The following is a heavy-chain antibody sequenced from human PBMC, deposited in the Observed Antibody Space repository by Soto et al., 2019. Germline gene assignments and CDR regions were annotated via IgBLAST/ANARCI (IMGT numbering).Heavy chain of an antibody. CDR3: AKDHHGGSAVTTRTFDY. CDR2: VSSDGSKK. Sequence: QVQLVESGGGVVHPGKSLRLSCADSGFTFTVYGMHWVRQAPGKGLEWVALVSSDGSKKNYADSVKGRFTISRDNSKNTLYLQINSLRVEDTAVYYCAKDHHGGSAVTTRTFDYWAQGTLVTVSS. V-gene: IGHV3-30*18. J-gene: IGHJ4*02. CDR1: GFTFTVYG. D-gene: IGHD4-17*01.